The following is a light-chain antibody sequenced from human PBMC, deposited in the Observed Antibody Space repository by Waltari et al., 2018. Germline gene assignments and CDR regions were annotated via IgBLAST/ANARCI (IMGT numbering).Light chain of an antibody. V-gene: IGKV1-13*02. J-gene: IGKJ4*01. CDR3: QQLHSYPVT. CDR2: DPS. CDR1: QAISSA. Sequence: AVQLTQSPSSLSASVGDRFTNTCRASQAISSALAWYQQKPGKAPNPLIYDPSNLESGVPSRFSGSGSGTHFTLTISSLQPADFATYYCQQLHSYPVTFGGGTKVEIK.